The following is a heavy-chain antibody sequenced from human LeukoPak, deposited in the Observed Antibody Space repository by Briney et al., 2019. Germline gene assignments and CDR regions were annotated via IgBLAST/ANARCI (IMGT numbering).Heavy chain of an antibody. D-gene: IGHD3-22*01. CDR1: GFTFSSYG. CDR2: IESDGSRT. J-gene: IGHJ6*02. Sequence: GGSLRLSCAASGFTFSSYGMHWVRQAPGKGLEWVSRIESDGSRTRYADSVKGRFTISRDNAKNTLDLQMNSLRAEDTAVYYCARDTYYYNSSAFYHYYYGMDVWGQGTTVTVSS. CDR3: ARDTYYYNSSAFYHYYYGMDV. V-gene: IGHV3-74*01.